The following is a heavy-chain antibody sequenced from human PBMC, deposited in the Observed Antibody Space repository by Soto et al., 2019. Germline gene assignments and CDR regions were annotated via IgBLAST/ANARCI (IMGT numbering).Heavy chain of an antibody. Sequence: GASVKVSCKASGYTFTSYYMHWVRQAPGQGLEWMGIINPSGGSTSYAQKFQGRVTMTRDTSTSTVYMELSSLRSEDTAVYYCARAVRIAVAPGYDAFDIWGQGTMVTVSS. CDR1: GYTFTSYY. J-gene: IGHJ3*02. CDR2: INPSGGST. V-gene: IGHV1-46*03. D-gene: IGHD6-19*01. CDR3: ARAVRIAVAPGYDAFDI.